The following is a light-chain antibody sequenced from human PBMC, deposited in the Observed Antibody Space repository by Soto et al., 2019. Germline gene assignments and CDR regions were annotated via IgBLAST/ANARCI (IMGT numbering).Light chain of an antibody. CDR3: QQRSNWPLT. CDR1: QSVSSSF. Sequence: EIVLTQSPGTLSVSPGERATLSCRASQSVSSSFVAWFQQKPGRAPRLLIYDASNRATGIPARFSGSGSGTDFTLTISSLEPEDFAVYYCQQRSNWPLTFGGGTKVDI. V-gene: IGKV3D-20*02. CDR2: DAS. J-gene: IGKJ4*01.